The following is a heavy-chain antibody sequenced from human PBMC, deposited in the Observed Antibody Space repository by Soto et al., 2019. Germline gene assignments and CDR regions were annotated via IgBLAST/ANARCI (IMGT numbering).Heavy chain of an antibody. Sequence: GGSLRLSCAASGFTFSSYSMNWVRQAPGKGLEWVSYISSSSSTIYYADSVKGRFTISRDNAKNSLYLQMNSLRDEDTAVYYCARGGYGDYPIAFDYWGQGTLVTVSS. J-gene: IGHJ4*02. CDR1: GFTFSSYS. D-gene: IGHD4-17*01. CDR3: ARGGYGDYPIAFDY. CDR2: ISSSSSTI. V-gene: IGHV3-48*02.